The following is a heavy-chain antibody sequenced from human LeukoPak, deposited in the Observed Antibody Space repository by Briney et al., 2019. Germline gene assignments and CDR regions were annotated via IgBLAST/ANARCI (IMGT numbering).Heavy chain of an antibody. CDR3: AIRGHSNAFDY. J-gene: IGHJ4*02. Sequence: PGGSLRLSCAASGFTFSSYSMNWVRQAPGKGLEWVSSISSSSDYIYYADSVKGRFAISRDSAKNSLYLQLHSLRAEDTAVYYCAIRGHSNAFDYWGQGTLVTVSS. V-gene: IGHV3-21*01. CDR1: GFTFSSYS. CDR2: ISSSSDYI. D-gene: IGHD5-18*01.